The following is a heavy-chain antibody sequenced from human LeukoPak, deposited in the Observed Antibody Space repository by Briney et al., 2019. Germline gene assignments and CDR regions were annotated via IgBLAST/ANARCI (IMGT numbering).Heavy chain of an antibody. V-gene: IGHV3-23*01. CDR3: AKDYCGGDCYGALDY. CDR1: GFTFSSYA. D-gene: IGHD2-21*02. CDR2: ISGSGGST. Sequence: GGSLRLSCAASGFTFSSYAMSWVRQAPGKGLEWVSGISGSGGSTNYADSVKGRFTLSRDNSKNTLYLQMNSLRAEDTAVYYCAKDYCGGDCYGALDYWGQGTLVTVSS. J-gene: IGHJ4*02.